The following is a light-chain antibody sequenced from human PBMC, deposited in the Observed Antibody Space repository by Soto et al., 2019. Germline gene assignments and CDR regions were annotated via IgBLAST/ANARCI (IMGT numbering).Light chain of an antibody. CDR2: AAS. Sequence: DIQMTQSPSSVSASVGDRVSFTCRASQDINNWVAWYQQKPGKAPKLLIYAASSLQSGVPSRFSGSGSGTDFTLTISRLQPEDFATYYCQQANSFLGITFGQGTRLEIK. CDR1: QDINNW. CDR3: QQANSFLGIT. V-gene: IGKV1-12*01. J-gene: IGKJ5*01.